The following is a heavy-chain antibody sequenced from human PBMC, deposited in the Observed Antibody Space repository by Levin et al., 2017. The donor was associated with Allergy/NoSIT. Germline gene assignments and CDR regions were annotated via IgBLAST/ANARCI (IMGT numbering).Heavy chain of an antibody. CDR3: ARDLYNDDSVCGD. V-gene: IGHV1-2*02. Sequence: GASVKVSCKASRYIFSDYFIHWVRQAPGQGLEWMGWINPHSGDTKYAQEFQGRVTMTRDTSISTAYMELTRLTSDDTAVYYCARDLYNDDSVCGDWGKGTLVNVFS. D-gene: IGHD3-22*01. CDR1: RYIFSDYF. CDR2: INPHSGDT. J-gene: IGHJ4*02.